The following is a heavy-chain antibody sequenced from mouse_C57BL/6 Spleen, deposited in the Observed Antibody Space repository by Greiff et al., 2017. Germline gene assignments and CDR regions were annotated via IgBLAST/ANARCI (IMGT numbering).Heavy chain of an antibody. D-gene: IGHD1-1*01. Sequence: EVQLVESGGGLVKPGGSLKLSCAASGFTFSSYAMSWVRQTPEKRLEWVATISDGGSYTYYPDNVKGRFTISRDNAKNNLYLQMSHLKSEDTAMYYCARDGENPLLPGAMDYWGQGTSVTVSS. CDR2: ISDGGSYT. V-gene: IGHV5-4*01. CDR1: GFTFSSYA. CDR3: ARDGENPLLPGAMDY. J-gene: IGHJ4*01.